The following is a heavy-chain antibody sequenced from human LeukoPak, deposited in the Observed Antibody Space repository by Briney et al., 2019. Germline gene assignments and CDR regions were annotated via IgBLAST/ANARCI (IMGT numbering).Heavy chain of an antibody. J-gene: IGHJ4*02. D-gene: IGHD1-26*01. CDR2: IYTSGGT. CDR1: GGSISSGSYY. V-gene: IGHV4-61*02. Sequence: PSQTLSLTCTVSGGSISSGSYYWSWIRQPAGTGLEWIGRIYTSGGTNYNPSLKSRVTISVDTSKNQFSLKLSSVTAADTAVYYCARRSGSYDYWGQGTLVTVSS. CDR3: ARRSGSYDY.